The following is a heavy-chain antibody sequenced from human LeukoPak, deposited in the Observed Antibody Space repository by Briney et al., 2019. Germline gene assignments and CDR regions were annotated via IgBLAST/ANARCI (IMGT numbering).Heavy chain of an antibody. CDR3: ATYRQVLLPFES. CDR2: ISTSGSSI. V-gene: IGHV3-48*03. J-gene: IGHJ4*02. CDR1: GFTFSTYE. Sequence: PGGSLRLSCAASGFTFSTYEINWVRQAPGKGLEWLSHISTSGSSIHYADSVKGRFTISRDNAKNSLYLQMNSLRAEDTAIYYCATYRQVLLPFESWGQGTLVTVSS. D-gene: IGHD2-8*02.